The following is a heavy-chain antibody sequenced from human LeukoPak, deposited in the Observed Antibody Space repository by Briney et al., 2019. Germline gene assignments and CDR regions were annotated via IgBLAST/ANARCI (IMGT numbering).Heavy chain of an antibody. Sequence: SSETLSLTRSVSGDSITYFYWSWIRQAAGKGLEWIGRISSSGSTDYNASLKSRVTMSVDTSKNQLSLKVISVTAADRALYYCARQTTSGYLDYWGQGTLVTVS. V-gene: IGHV4-4*07. CDR1: GDSITYFY. J-gene: IGHJ4*02. CDR2: ISSSGST. D-gene: IGHD3-22*01. CDR3: ARQTTSGYLDY.